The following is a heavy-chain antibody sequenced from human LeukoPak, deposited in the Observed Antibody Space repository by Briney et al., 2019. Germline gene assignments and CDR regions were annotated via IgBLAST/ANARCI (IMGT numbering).Heavy chain of an antibody. CDR1: GFTFSSYA. D-gene: IGHD5-24*01. V-gene: IGHV3-21*01. J-gene: IGHJ3*02. Sequence: KSGGSLRLSCAASGFTFSSYAMNWVRQAPGKGLEWVSSISSSSSYIYYADSVKGRFTISRDNAKNSLYLQMNSLRAEDTAVYYCARDGYNFAFDIWGQGTMVTVSS. CDR3: ARDGYNFAFDI. CDR2: ISSSSSYI.